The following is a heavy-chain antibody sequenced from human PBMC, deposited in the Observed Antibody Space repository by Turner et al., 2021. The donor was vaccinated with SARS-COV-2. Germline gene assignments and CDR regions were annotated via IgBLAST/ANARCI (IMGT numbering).Heavy chain of an antibody. J-gene: IGHJ4*02. CDR1: GFAFGSYW. Sequence: EVQLVESGGGLVQPGGSLRLSCAASGFAFGSYWMSWVRQAPGMGLQWVANIDYDGDKIYYAGSVRGRFTVSRDNAYSLLHLDMTSLRVEDTGLYYCARGLGGSGDFWGQGTRVNVSS. CDR2: IDYDGDKI. CDR3: ARGLGGSGDF. D-gene: IGHD6-25*01. V-gene: IGHV3-7*01.